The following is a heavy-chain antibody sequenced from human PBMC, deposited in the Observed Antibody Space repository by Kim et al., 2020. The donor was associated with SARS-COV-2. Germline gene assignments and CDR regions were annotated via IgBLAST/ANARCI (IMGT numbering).Heavy chain of an antibody. CDR1: GITFSNYD. CDR2: IVTSFYT. CDR3: ARAVSGSYFPAYYYYGMDV. J-gene: IGHJ6*02. Sequence: GGSLRLSCAASGITFSNYDMHWVRPSPFPVLYFVSPIVTSFYTYYPGSVKGRFTISRENAKNSLYLQMNSLRAGDTAVYYCARAVSGSYFPAYYYYGMDVWGQGTTVTVSS. V-gene: IGHV3-13*01. D-gene: IGHD1-26*01.